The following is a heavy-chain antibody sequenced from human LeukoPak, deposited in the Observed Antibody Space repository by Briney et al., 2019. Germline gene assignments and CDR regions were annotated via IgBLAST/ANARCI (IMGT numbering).Heavy chain of an antibody. D-gene: IGHD3-3*01. J-gene: IGHJ5*02. V-gene: IGHV1-69*05. CDR1: GGTFSSYA. Sequence: SVKVSCKASGGTFSSYAISWARQAPGQGLEWMGGIIPIFGTANYAQKFQGRVTITTDESTSTAYMELSSLRSEDTAVYYCASRKSYDFWSTPLDPWGQGTLVTVSS. CDR3: ASRKSYDFWSTPLDP. CDR2: IIPIFGTA.